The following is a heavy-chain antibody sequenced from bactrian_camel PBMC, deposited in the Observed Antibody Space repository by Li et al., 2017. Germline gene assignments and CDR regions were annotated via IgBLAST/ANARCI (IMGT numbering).Heavy chain of an antibody. D-gene: IGHD1*01. Sequence: EVQLVESGGGSVQAGGSLRLSCAASGFTASSPCMGWFRQTPGGPEREPVALIATGGLSELYADSVKGRFTTSQDSASNTLALQMNNLKPEDTAMYFCAAGRQRGGPCWLDYWGQGTQVT. CDR3: AAGRQRGGPCWLDY. CDR1: GFTASSPC. CDR2: IATGGLSE. J-gene: IGHJ4*01. V-gene: IGHV3S31*01.